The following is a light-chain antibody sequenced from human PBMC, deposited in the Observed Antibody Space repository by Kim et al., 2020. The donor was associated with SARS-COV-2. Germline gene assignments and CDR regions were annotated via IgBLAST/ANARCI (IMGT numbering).Light chain of an antibody. CDR2: GKN. CDR1: SVRGFD. Sequence: VVLGQTASFPCQGDSVRGFDAPLCRQKQRQAPIHVIYGKNNRPAGIAGQFSGASTGNTASLTITGARAGDEADYYCNSRDRDDNVVFGGGTRLTVL. J-gene: IGLJ2*01. V-gene: IGLV3-19*01. CDR3: NSRDRDDNVV.